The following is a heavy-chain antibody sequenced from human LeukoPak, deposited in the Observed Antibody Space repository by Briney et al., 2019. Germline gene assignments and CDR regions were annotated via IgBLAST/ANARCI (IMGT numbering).Heavy chain of an antibody. J-gene: IGHJ6*02. Sequence: SETLSLTCAVYGGSFSGYYWNWIRQPPGKGLEWIGEINHSGSTNYNPSLKSRVTISVDTSKNQFSLKLSSVTAADTAVYYCARLRRDGYNFKDYYYYYGMDVWGQGTTVTVSS. CDR3: ARLRRDGYNFKDYYYYYGMDV. V-gene: IGHV4-34*01. D-gene: IGHD5-24*01. CDR2: INHSGST. CDR1: GGSFSGYY.